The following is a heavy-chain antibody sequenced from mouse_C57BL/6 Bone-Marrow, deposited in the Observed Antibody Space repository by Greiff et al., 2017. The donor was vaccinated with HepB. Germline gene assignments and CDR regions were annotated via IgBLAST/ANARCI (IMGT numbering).Heavy chain of an antibody. Sequence: QVQLKQPGTELVKPGASVKLSCKASGYTFTSYWMHWVKQRPGQGLEWIGNINPSNGGTNYNEKFKRRATLTVDKSSSTAYMQLSSLTSEDSAVYACARDGCWDVRYAYWGQGTLVTVSA. V-gene: IGHV1-53*01. J-gene: IGHJ3*01. D-gene: IGHD4-1*01. CDR3: ARDGCWDVRYAY. CDR2: INPSNGGT. CDR1: GYTFTSYW.